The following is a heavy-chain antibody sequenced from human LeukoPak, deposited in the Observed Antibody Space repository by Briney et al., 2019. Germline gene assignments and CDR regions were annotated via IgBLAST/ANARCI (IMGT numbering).Heavy chain of an antibody. Sequence: ASETLSLTCTVSGGSISSYYWSWIRQPPGKGLEWIGYIYYSGSTNYNPSLKSRVTISVDTSKNQFSLKLSSVTAADTAAYYCARAGNSYYDILTGYYDAFDIWGQGTMVTVSS. D-gene: IGHD3-9*01. CDR1: GGSISSYY. CDR3: ARAGNSYYDILTGYYDAFDI. CDR2: IYYSGST. V-gene: IGHV4-59*01. J-gene: IGHJ3*02.